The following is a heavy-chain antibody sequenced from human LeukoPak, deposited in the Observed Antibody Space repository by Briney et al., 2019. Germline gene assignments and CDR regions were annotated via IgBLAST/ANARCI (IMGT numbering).Heavy chain of an antibody. J-gene: IGHJ4*02. V-gene: IGHV4-59*01. CDR1: GGSISSYY. CDR3: ASSSGWYYFDY. CDR2: IYYSGST. D-gene: IGHD6-19*01. Sequence: PSETLSLTCTVSGGSISSYYWSWIQQPPGKGLEWIGYIYYSGSTNYNPSLKSRVTISVDTSKNQFSLKLSSVTAADTAVYYCASSSGWYYFDYWGQGTLDTVSS.